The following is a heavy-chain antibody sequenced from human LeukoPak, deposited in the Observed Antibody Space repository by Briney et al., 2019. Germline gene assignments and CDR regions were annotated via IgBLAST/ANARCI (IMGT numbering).Heavy chain of an antibody. J-gene: IGHJ6*02. V-gene: IGHV3-48*03. D-gene: IGHD3-10*01. CDR2: ISSSGSTI. Sequence: GGSLRLSCAASGFTFSSYEMNWVRQAPGKGLEWVSYISSSGSTIYYADSVKGRFTISRDNAKNSLYLQMNSLRAEDTAVYYCARAPPLWFGKSPIPYYYGMDVWGQGTTVSVSS. CDR3: ARAPPLWFGKSPIPYYYGMDV. CDR1: GFTFSSYE.